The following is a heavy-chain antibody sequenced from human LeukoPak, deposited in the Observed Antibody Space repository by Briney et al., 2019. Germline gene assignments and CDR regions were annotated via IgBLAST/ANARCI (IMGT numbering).Heavy chain of an antibody. CDR1: DGSISIYY. D-gene: IGHD3-10*01. V-gene: IGHV4-59*01. CDR3: VRDRELTY. CDR2: IYNSGSST. Sequence: SETLSLTCTVSDGSISIYYWNWIRQPPGKGLGWIGYIYNSGSSTIYNPSLQSRVTISVDMSKNQFSLRLSSVTAADTAVYFCVRDRELTYWGQGILVTVSS. J-gene: IGHJ4*02.